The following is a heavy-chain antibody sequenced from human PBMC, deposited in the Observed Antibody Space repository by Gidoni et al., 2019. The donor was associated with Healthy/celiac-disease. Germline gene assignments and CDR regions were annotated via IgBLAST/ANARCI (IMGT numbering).Heavy chain of an antibody. CDR3: ARGPYGSGRMYYFDY. CDR2: INHSGST. D-gene: IGHD3-10*01. J-gene: IGHJ4*02. CDR1: GGSFSGYY. V-gene: IGHV4-34*01. Sequence: QVQLQQWGAGLLKPSETLSLPCAVYGGSFSGYYWSRLRQPPGKGLEWIGEINHSGSTNYTPSLKSRVTISVDTSKNQFSLKLSSVTAADTAVYYWARGPYGSGRMYYFDYWGQGTLVTVSS.